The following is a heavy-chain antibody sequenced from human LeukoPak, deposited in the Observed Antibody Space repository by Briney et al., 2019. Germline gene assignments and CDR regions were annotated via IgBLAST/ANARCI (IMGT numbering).Heavy chain of an antibody. CDR3: ARDSKVEPWNHGDY. CDR2: ISSSSSTI. Sequence: GGSLRLSCAASGFTFSSYSMNWVRQAPGKGLEWVSYISSSSSTIYYADSVKGRFTISRDNAKNSLYLQMNSLRAEDTAVYYCARDSKVEPWNHGDYWGQGTLVTVSS. D-gene: IGHD1-14*01. V-gene: IGHV3-48*01. CDR1: GFTFSSYS. J-gene: IGHJ4*02.